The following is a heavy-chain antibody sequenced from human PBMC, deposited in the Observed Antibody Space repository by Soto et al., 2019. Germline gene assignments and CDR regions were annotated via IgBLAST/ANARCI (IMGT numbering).Heavy chain of an antibody. D-gene: IGHD2-2*01. V-gene: IGHV3-9*01. CDR1: VFSFEDYD. CDR3: VKGTCSSSTVIFQN. CDR2: ISSNSGAI. J-gene: IGHJ4*02. Sequence: SLRLSCVASVFSFEDYDMHCARQVPGKGLEWVSSISSNSGAIQYEDSVKGRFSLSRDNAKNSMYLEMNSLRVEDTAFYFCVKGTCSSSTVIFQNWGEATRGNVSS.